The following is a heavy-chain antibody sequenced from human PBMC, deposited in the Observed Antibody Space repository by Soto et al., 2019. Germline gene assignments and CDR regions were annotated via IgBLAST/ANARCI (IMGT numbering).Heavy chain of an antibody. CDR1: GFTFSNYA. V-gene: IGHV3-23*01. CDR2: LTGSGGGT. D-gene: IGHD1-20*01. Sequence: EVQLLESGGGLVQPGGSLRLSCAASGFTFSNYAMNWVRQAPGKGLEWVSRLTGSGGGTAYADSVKGRFTISRDNSKSTLYLQMNGLRAEDTAVYYCAKLITMSCFYGMDVWGLGTTVTVSS. CDR3: AKLITMSCFYGMDV. J-gene: IGHJ6*02.